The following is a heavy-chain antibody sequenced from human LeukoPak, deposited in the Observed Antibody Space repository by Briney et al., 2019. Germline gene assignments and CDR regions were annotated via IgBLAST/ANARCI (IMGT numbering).Heavy chain of an antibody. V-gene: IGHV3-53*01. CDR2: IYSGGST. CDR3: ASLARGYYFDY. J-gene: IGHJ4*02. Sequence: PGGSLRLSCAASGFTVSSNYMSWVRQAPGTGLEWVSLIYSGGSTYYADSVKGRFTISRDNSKNTLSLQMNSLRAKDTAVYYCASLARGYYFDYWGQGTLVTVSS. D-gene: IGHD2-15*01. CDR1: GFTVSSNY.